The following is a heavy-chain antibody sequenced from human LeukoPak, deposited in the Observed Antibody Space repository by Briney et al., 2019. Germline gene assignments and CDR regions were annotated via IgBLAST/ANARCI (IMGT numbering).Heavy chain of an antibody. CDR3: TTGIRGD. CDR2: IQSKTDGGKT. Sequence: GGSLRLSCAASGFIVTNAWMNWVRQAPGKGLEWVGRIQSKTDGGKTDYAAPVKGRFTISRDDSKNTLYLQMNSLKTEDTAIYCCTTGIRGDWGQGTLVTVSS. CDR1: GFIVTNAW. D-gene: IGHD3-3*02. J-gene: IGHJ4*02. V-gene: IGHV3-15*07.